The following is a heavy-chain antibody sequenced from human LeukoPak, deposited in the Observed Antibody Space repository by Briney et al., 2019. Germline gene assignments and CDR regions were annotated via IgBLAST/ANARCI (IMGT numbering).Heavy chain of an antibody. CDR1: GGTFSSYA. J-gene: IGHJ4*02. D-gene: IGHD3-9*01. V-gene: IGHV1-69*06. CDR2: IIPIFGTA. CDR3: ARGRYFDWLLQNYYFDY. Sequence: ASVKVSRKASGGTFSSYAISWVRQAPGQGLEWMGGIIPIFGTANYAQKFQGRVTITAEKSTSTAYMELSSLRSEDTAVYYCARGRYFDWLLQNYYFDYWGQGTLVTVSS.